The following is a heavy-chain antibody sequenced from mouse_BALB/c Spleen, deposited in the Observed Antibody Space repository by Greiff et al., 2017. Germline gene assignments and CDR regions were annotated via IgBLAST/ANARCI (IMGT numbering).Heavy chain of an antibody. V-gene: IGHV5-17*02. Sequence: EVHLVESGGGLVKPGGSRKLSCAASGFTFSSFGMHWVRQAPEKGLEWVAYISSGSSTIYYADTVKGRFTISRDNPKNTLFLQMTSLRSEDTAMYYCARKYGNYDYAMDYWGQGTSVTVSS. D-gene: IGHD2-10*02. CDR3: ARKYGNYDYAMDY. J-gene: IGHJ4*01. CDR1: GFTFSSFG. CDR2: ISSGSSTI.